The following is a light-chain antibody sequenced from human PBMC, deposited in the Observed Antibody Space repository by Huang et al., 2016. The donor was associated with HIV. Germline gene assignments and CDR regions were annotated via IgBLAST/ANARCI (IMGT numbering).Light chain of an antibody. CDR2: AAS. Sequence: IQLTQSPSAMSASVGDRVSITCRASQDISNYLAWFQQKPGGAPKRLIYAASSLQSGVPSRFSGSRSGTKFTLTISNLQPEDFATYYCLQHHGYPRTFGQGTNV. V-gene: IGKV1-17*03. CDR1: QDISNY. CDR3: LQHHGYPRT. J-gene: IGKJ1*01.